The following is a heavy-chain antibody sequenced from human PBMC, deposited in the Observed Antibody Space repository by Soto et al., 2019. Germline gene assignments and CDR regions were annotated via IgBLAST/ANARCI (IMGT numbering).Heavy chain of an antibody. CDR3: ARGGYCNTTTCFGDAFDL. CDR2: IYSRGTT. Sequence: EVQLVESGGGLVQPGGSLRLSCAASGFTVSGNYMAWVRQAPGKGLEWVSVIYSRGTTFNADSVKGRFTISRDNSESTLYLQMNRLRAEDTAIYYCARGGYCNTTTCFGDAFDLWGQGTMVTVSS. D-gene: IGHD2-2*01. V-gene: IGHV3-66*01. CDR1: GFTVSGNY. J-gene: IGHJ3*01.